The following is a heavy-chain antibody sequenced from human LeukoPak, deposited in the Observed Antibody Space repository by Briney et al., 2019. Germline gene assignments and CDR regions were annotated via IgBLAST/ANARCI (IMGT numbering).Heavy chain of an antibody. Sequence: PSETLSLTCTVSGGSISSYYWSWIRQPAGKGLEWIGRIYTSGSTNYNPSLKSRVTISVDTSKTQFSLKLSSVTAADTAVYYCGSPCSSTRCFDYWGQGTLVTVSS. V-gene: IGHV4-4*07. CDR1: GGSISSYY. J-gene: IGHJ4*02. CDR3: GSPCSSTRCFDY. D-gene: IGHD2-2*01. CDR2: IYTSGST.